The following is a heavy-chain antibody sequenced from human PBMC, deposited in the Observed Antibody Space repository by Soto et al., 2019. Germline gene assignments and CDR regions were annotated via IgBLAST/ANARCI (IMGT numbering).Heavy chain of an antibody. CDR2: IYNSGST. D-gene: IGHD2-2*01. Sequence: SETLSLTCTVSGGSISSYYWGWIRQPAGKGLEWIGRIYNSGSTNYNPSLKSRVTMSVDTSKNQFSLKLSSVTAADTAVYYCARACSSNSCYDVFDYWGQGTLVTVSS. V-gene: IGHV4-4*07. CDR1: GGSISSYY. CDR3: ARACSSNSCYDVFDY. J-gene: IGHJ4*02.